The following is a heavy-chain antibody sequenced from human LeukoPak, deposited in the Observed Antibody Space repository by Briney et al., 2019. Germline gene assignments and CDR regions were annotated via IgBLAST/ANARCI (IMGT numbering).Heavy chain of an antibody. D-gene: IGHD6-19*01. CDR2: IYPGDSDT. Sequence: GESLKISCKGSRYSFTSYWIGWVRQMPGKGLEWMGIIYPGDSDTRYSPSFQGQVTISADKSISTAYLQWSSLKASDTAMYYCARGGLAVAGPYYFDYWGQGTLVTVSS. CDR3: ARGGLAVAGPYYFDY. V-gene: IGHV5-51*01. J-gene: IGHJ4*02. CDR1: RYSFTSYW.